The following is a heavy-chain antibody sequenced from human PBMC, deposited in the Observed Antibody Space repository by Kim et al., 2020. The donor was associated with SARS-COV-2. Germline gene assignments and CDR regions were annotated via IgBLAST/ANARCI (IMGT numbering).Heavy chain of an antibody. D-gene: IGHD4-17*01. J-gene: IGHJ6*02. CDR3: ARDRLGGKYGDYYYYYGMDV. V-gene: IGHV4-31*03. Sequence: SETLSLTCTVSGGSISSGGYYWSWIRQHPGKGLEWIGYIYYSGSTYYNPSLKSRVTISVDTSKNQFSLKLSSVTASDTAVYYCARDRLGGKYGDYYYYYGMDVWGQGTTVTVSS. CDR2: IYYSGST. CDR1: GGSISSGGYY.